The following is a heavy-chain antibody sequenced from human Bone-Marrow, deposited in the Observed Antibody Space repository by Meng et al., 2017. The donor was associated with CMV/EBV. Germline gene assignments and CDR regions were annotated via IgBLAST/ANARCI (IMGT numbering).Heavy chain of an antibody. D-gene: IGHD2-2*01. CDR3: ARNKYLYYYYGMDV. J-gene: IGHJ6*02. Sequence: GGSLRLSCAASGFTFSSYWIYWVRQAPGKGLVWVARFNSDGNTTNYADSVKGRFTMSRDNAKNTLHLQMNSLRAEDTAVYYCARNKYLYYYYGMDVWGQGTTATVSS. CDR1: GFTFSSYW. CDR2: FNSDGNTT. V-gene: IGHV3-74*01.